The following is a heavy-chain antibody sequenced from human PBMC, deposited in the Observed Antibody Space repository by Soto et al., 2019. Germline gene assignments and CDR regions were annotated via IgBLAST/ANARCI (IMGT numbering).Heavy chain of an antibody. Sequence: SETLSLTCTVSGGSISSGDYYWSWIRQPPGKGLEWIGYIYYSGSTYYNPSLKSRVTISVDTSKNQFSLKPSSVTAADTAVYYCARVVVVAATSGAFDIWGQGTMVTVSS. CDR2: IYYSGST. J-gene: IGHJ3*02. D-gene: IGHD2-15*01. CDR3: ARVVVVAATSGAFDI. V-gene: IGHV4-30-4*01. CDR1: GGSISSGDYY.